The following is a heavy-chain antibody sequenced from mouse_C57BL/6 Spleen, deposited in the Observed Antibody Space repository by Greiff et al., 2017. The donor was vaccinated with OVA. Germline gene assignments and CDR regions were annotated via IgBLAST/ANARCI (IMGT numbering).Heavy chain of an antibody. CDR1: GYSITRGYY. J-gene: IGHJ2*01. CDR2: ISYDGSN. D-gene: IGHD2-10*01. Sequence: EVKLMESGPGLVKPSQSLSLTCSVTGYSITRGYYWNWIRQFPGNNLEWMGSISYDGSNNYNPSLKNRISITRATSKNQFFLKLNSVTTEDTATYYCARGLLGFDYWGQGTTLTVSS. CDR3: ARGLLGFDY. V-gene: IGHV3-6*01.